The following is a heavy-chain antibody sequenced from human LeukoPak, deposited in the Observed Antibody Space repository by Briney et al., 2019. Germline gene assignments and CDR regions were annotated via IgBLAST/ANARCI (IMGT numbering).Heavy chain of an antibody. CDR3: ARVDTAMEHYYYYYMDV. Sequence: GESLKISCKGSGYSFTSYWIGWVRQMPGKGLEWMGIIYPGDSDTRYSPSFQGQVTISADKSISTAYLQWGSLKASDTAMYYCARVDTAMEHYYYYYMDVWGKGTTVTVSS. D-gene: IGHD5-18*01. CDR1: GYSFTSYW. V-gene: IGHV5-51*01. CDR2: IYPGDSDT. J-gene: IGHJ6*03.